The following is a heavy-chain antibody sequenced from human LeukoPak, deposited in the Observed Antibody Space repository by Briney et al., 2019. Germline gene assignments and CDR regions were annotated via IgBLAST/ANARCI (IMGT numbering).Heavy chain of an antibody. CDR2: IYPGDSDT. J-gene: IGHJ4*02. Sequence: HGESLKISCKGSGYSFTTYWIDWVRQMPGKGLEWMGTIYPGDSDTTYSPSFQGLVTISADKSISTAYLQWSSLKASDTAMFYCARGIGSGYDYWGQGTLVTVSS. V-gene: IGHV5-51*01. CDR3: ARGIGSGYDY. CDR1: GYSFTTYW. D-gene: IGHD5-12*01.